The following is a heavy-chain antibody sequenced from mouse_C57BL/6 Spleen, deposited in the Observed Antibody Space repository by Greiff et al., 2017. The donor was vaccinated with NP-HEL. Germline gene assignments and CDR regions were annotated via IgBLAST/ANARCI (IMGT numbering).Heavy chain of an antibody. Sequence: VQLKESGAELVKPGASVKLSCTASGFNIKDYYMHWVKQRTEQGLEWIGRIDPEDGETKYAPKFQGKATITADTSSNTAYLQLSSLTSEDTAVYYCALAYYSNYGWFAYWGQGTLVTVSA. V-gene: IGHV14-2*01. CDR1: GFNIKDYY. J-gene: IGHJ3*01. D-gene: IGHD2-5*01. CDR2: IDPEDGET. CDR3: ALAYYSNYGWFAY.